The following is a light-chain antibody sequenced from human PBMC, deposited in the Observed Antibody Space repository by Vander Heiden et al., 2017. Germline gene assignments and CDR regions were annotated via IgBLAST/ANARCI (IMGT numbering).Light chain of an antibody. CDR3: CSYAGSTSYV. CDR1: SSDVGNYNL. V-gene: IGLV2-23*02. J-gene: IGLJ1*01. Sequence: QSAPTQPAPVSGSPGQSITISSAGTSSDVGNYNLDSWYQQHPSRAPKLMIDEVTKRPSGVSHRFSGSKSANTASLTTSGLHDEEDADYYCCSYAGSTSYVFGTGTKVTVL. CDR2: EVT.